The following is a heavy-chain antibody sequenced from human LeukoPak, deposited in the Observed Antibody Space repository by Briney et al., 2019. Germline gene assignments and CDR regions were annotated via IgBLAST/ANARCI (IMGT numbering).Heavy chain of an antibody. CDR1: GGSISTYY. J-gene: IGHJ6*03. CDR2: IYTSGST. CDR3: ARVPRSYYYYYYMDV. Sequence: KPSETLSLTCTVSGGSISTYYWSWIRQPAGKGLEWIGRIYTSGSTNYNPSLKSRVTMSVDTSKNQFSLKLSSVTAADTAVYYCARVPRSYYYYYYMDVWGKGTTVTVSS. V-gene: IGHV4-4*07.